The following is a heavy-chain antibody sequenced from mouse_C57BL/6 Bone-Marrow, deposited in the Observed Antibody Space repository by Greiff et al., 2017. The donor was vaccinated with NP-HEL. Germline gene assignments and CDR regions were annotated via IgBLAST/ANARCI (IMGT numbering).Heavy chain of an antibody. CDR1: GYTFTNYW. D-gene: IGHD1-1*01. CDR2: IYPGGGYT. Sequence: QVHVKQSGAELVRPGTSVKMSCKASGYTFTNYWIGWAKQRPGHGLEWIGDIYPGGGYTNYNEKFKGKATLTADKSSSTAYMQFSSLTSEDSAIYYCARWDYYGSSPFAYWGQGTLVTVSA. V-gene: IGHV1-63*01. J-gene: IGHJ3*01. CDR3: ARWDYYGSSPFAY.